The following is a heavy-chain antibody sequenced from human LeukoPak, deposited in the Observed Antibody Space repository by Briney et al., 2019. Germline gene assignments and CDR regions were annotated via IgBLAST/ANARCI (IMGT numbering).Heavy chain of an antibody. CDR1: GIAFRNYA. CDR2: ITGSGTTT. J-gene: IGHJ3*01. CDR3: GIDPNGDYIGAFDF. Sequence: GSLRLSCVASGIAFRNYAMTWVRQAPGKGLEWVSSITGSGTTTRYADSVKGRFTISRDNSVDTLHLQVNSLSAEDTAVYYCGIDPNGDYIGAFDFWGQGTKVTASS. V-gene: IGHV3-23*01. D-gene: IGHD4-17*01.